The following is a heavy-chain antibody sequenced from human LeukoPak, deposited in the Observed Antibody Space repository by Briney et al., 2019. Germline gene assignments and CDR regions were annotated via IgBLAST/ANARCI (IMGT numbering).Heavy chain of an antibody. CDR2: IYYSGST. Sequence: SETLALTCTVSGASINSCDYYGSWIRQTPGKGQGWVCYIYYSGSTYYKPSLKSRVTISVDTSKNQFSLKLSSVTAEDTAVYYCARGQTYYYDSSGYYYAAWGQGTLVTVSS. J-gene: IGHJ5*02. V-gene: IGHV4-30-4*08. D-gene: IGHD3-22*01. CDR1: GASINSCDYY. CDR3: ARGQTYYYDSSGYYYAA.